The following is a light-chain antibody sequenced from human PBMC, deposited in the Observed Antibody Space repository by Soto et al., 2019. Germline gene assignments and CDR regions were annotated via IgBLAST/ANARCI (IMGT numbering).Light chain of an antibody. J-gene: IGKJ5*01. CDR2: AAS. CDR3: QQLNSFPIT. V-gene: IGKV1-9*01. CDR1: QSISSY. Sequence: DIRLTQAPSFLSASAGDRVSVTCRASQSISSYLAWYQQKPGRAPKLLIYAASTLQSGVPSRFSGSGSGTEFTLTITSLQPEDFATYYCQQLNSFPITFSQGTRLEIK.